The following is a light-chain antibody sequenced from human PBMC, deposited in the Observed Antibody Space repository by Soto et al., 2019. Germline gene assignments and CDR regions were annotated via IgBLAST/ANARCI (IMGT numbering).Light chain of an antibody. CDR3: SSYTSSSTQV. V-gene: IGLV2-14*01. J-gene: IGLJ2*01. CDR2: DVS. CDR1: SSDVGGYNY. Sequence: QSVLTQPASVSGSPGQSITISCTGTSSDVGGYNYVSWYQQHPGKAPKLMIYDVSNRPSGVSNRFSGSKSGNTASLTISGLQAEDEADYHCSSYTSSSTQVFGGGTKLTVL.